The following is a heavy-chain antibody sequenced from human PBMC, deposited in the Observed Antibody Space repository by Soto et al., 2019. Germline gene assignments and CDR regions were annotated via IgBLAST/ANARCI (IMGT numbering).Heavy chain of an antibody. CDR1: GFTFSSYS. Sequence: GGSLRLSCAASGFTFSSYSMNWVRQAPGKGLEWVSSISSSSSYIYYADSVKGRFTISRDNAKNSLYLQMNSLRAEDTAVYYCARGGWSGYYNPTTGWFDPWGQGTLVTVSS. J-gene: IGHJ5*02. D-gene: IGHD3-3*01. V-gene: IGHV3-21*01. CDR2: ISSSSSYI. CDR3: ARGGWSGYYNPTTGWFDP.